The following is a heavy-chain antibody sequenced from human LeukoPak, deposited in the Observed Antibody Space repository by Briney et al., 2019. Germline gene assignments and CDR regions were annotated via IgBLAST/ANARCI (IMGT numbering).Heavy chain of an antibody. J-gene: IGHJ4*02. Sequence: GGSLRLSCAASGFTVSSNYMSWVRQAPGKGLEWVSVIYSGGSTYYADSVKGRFTISRDNSKNTLYLQMNSLRAGDTAVYYCARDGADYGDADYWGQGTLVTVSS. CDR3: ARDGADYGDADY. D-gene: IGHD4-17*01. CDR1: GFTVSSNY. CDR2: IYSGGST. V-gene: IGHV3-66*01.